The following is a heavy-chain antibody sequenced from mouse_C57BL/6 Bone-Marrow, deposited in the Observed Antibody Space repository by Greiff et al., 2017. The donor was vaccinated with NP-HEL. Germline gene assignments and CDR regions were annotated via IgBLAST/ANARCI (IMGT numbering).Heavy chain of an antibody. CDR2: ISDGGSYT. V-gene: IGHV5-4*01. CDR1: GFTFSSYA. D-gene: IGHD2-3*01. J-gene: IGHJ2*01. CDR3: ARDRADGYPYYFDY. Sequence: EVHLVESGGGLVKPGGSLKLSCAASGFTFSSYAMSWVRQTPEKRLEWVATISDGGSYTYYPDNVKGRFTISRDNAKNNLYLQMSHLKSEDTAMYYCARDRADGYPYYFDYWGQGTTLTVSS.